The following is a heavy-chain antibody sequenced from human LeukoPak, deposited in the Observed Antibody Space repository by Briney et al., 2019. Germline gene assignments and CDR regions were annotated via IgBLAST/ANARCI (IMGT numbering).Heavy chain of an antibody. CDR3: ARDRDLWGGMGNYYYYMDV. V-gene: IGHV3-30*03. Sequence: GGSLRLSCAASGFTFSSYGMHWVRQAPGKGLEWVAVISYDGSNKYYADSVKGRFTISRDNSKNTLYLQMNSLRAEDTAVYYCARDRDLWGGMGNYYYYMDVWGKGTTVTVSS. CDR1: GFTFSSYG. J-gene: IGHJ6*03. D-gene: IGHD3-3*01. CDR2: ISYDGSNK.